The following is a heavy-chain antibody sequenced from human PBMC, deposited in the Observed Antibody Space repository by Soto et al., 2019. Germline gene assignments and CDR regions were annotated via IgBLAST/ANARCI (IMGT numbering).Heavy chain of an antibody. J-gene: IGHJ4*02. CDR2: ISSSSSYI. D-gene: IGHD6-19*01. Sequence: EVQVVESGGGLVKPGGSLRLSCAASGFTFSIYSMNWVRQAPGKGLEWVSSISSSSSYIYYADSVKCRFTISRDNAKKSLYLPMNSLSVVDTGVYFGARGHLTDRLGRSFAYWGQGTVVNVSS. CDR1: GFTFSIYS. CDR3: ARGHLTDRLGRSFAY. V-gene: IGHV3-21*01.